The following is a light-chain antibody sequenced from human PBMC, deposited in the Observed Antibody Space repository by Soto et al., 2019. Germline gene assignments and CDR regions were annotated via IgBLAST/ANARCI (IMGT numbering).Light chain of an antibody. V-gene: IGKV1-5*01. CDR2: GAS. CDR1: QSIRHY. CDR3: QRYNSYSQT. J-gene: IGKJ1*01. Sequence: DIQMTQSPPTLSASVGDRVTITCRASQSIRHYLAWYQQMPGKAPKLLIYGASTLQSGVPSRFSGSGSGTEFTLTISSLQPVFFRIWLPQRYNSYSQTLGQGTKVDIK.